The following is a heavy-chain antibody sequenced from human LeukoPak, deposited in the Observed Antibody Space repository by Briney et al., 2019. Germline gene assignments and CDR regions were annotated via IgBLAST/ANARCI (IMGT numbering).Heavy chain of an antibody. CDR3: ARGGVIAAACSYDY. Sequence: ASVKVSCKASGYTFTGYYMHRVRQAPGQGLEWMGWINPNSGGTNYAQKFQGWVTMTRDTSISTAYMELSRLRSDDTAVYYCARGGVIAAACSYDYWGQGTLVTVSS. V-gene: IGHV1-2*04. D-gene: IGHD6-13*01. CDR2: INPNSGGT. J-gene: IGHJ4*02. CDR1: GYTFTGYY.